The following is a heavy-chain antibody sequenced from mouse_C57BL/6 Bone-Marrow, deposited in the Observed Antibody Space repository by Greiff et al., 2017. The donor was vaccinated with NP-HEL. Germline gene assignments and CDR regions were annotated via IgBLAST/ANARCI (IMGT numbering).Heavy chain of an antibody. D-gene: IGHD2-4*01. Sequence: SGPELVKPGASVKMSCKASGYTFTDYNMHWVKQSHGKSLEWIGYINPNNGGTSYNQKFKGKATLTVNKSSSTAYMELRSLTSEDSAVYYCARRRDYDGYAMDYWGQGTSVTVSS. CDR2: INPNNGGT. CDR3: ARRRDYDGYAMDY. V-gene: IGHV1-22*01. CDR1: GYTFTDYN. J-gene: IGHJ4*01.